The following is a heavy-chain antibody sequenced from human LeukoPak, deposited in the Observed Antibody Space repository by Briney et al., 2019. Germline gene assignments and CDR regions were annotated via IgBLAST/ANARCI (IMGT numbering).Heavy chain of an antibody. D-gene: IGHD6-13*01. CDR2: INHSGST. V-gene: IGHV4-34*01. Sequence: SETLSLTCAVYGGSFSGYYWSWIRQPPGKGLEWIGEINHSGSTNYNPSLKSRVTISVDTSKNQFSLKLSSVTAADTAVYYCARDGVYSSSWFGTSYFDYWGQGTLVTVSS. CDR1: GGSFSGYY. J-gene: IGHJ4*02. CDR3: ARDGVYSSSWFGTSYFDY.